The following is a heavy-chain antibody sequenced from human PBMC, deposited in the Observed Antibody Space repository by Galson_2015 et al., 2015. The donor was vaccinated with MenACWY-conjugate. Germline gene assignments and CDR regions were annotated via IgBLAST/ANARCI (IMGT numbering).Heavy chain of an antibody. V-gene: IGHV4-39*06. Sequence: SETLSLTCTASGASITSSDYSGGWIRQPPGKGFEWIGTVFYNGTTYYNPSLQRRVSISLNTSKNQMILNLNSATAADTAVYYCARESSYCRHVTVGYHWGQGTLVTVSS. CDR2: VFYNGTT. CDR3: ARESSYCRHVTVGYH. J-gene: IGHJ5*02. D-gene: IGHD2-15*01. CDR1: GASITSSDYS.